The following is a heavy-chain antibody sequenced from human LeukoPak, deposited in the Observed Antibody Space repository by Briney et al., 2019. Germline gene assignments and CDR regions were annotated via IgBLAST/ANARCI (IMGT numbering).Heavy chain of an antibody. V-gene: IGHV1-2*02. CDR1: GYTFTGYY. CDR3: APIGISLNSDSR. J-gene: IGHJ4*02. Sequence: ASVTVSCKASGYTFTGYYMHWVRQAPGQGLEWIGWINPNSGGTNYAQKFQGRVTMTRDTSISTAYMELSRLRSDDTAVYYCAPIGISLNSDSRWGQGTLVTVSS. D-gene: IGHD1-20*01. CDR2: INPNSGGT.